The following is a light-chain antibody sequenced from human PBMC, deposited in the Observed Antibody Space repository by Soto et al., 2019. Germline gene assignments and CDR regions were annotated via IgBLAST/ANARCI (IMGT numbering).Light chain of an antibody. J-gene: IGKJ4*01. CDR1: QSISSW. CDR2: KAS. V-gene: IGKV1-5*03. Sequence: DIQMTQSPSTLSASVGDRVTITCRASQSISSWLAWYQQKPGKAPKLLIYKASSVESGVPSRFSGSGSGTSFTLTISSLQPDDFATYDCQQYKSYSQRGLTFGGGTKVEIK. CDR3: QQYKSYSQRGLT.